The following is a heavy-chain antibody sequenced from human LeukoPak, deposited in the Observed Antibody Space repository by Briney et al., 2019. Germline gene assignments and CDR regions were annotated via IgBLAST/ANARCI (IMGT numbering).Heavy chain of an antibody. CDR2: ISWNSGSI. CDR3: AKDRAIQLWFFDY. CDR1: GFTFDDYA. V-gene: IGHV3-9*01. Sequence: QAGGSLRLSCAASGFTFDDYAMHWVRQAPGKGLEWVSGISWNSGSIGYADSAKGRFTISRDNAKNSLYLQMNSLRAEDTALYYCAKDRAIQLWFFDYWGQGTLVTVSS. D-gene: IGHD5-18*01. J-gene: IGHJ4*02.